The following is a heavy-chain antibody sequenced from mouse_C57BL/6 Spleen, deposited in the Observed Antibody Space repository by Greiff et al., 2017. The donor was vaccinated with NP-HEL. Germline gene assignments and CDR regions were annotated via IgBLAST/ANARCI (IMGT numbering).Heavy chain of an antibody. CDR1: GYTFTSYW. V-gene: IGHV1-69*01. J-gene: IGHJ2*01. CDR3: ARGIYYGNYRNSFDY. CDR2: IDPSDSYT. D-gene: IGHD2-1*01. Sequence: QVQLQQPGAELVMPGASVKLSCKASGYTFTSYWMHWVKQRPGQGLEWIGEIDPSDSYTNYNQKFKGKSTLTVDKSSSTAYMQLSSLTSEDSAVYYCARGIYYGNYRNSFDYWGQGTTLTVSS.